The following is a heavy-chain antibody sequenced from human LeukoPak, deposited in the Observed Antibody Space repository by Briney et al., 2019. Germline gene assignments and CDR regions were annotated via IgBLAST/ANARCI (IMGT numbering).Heavy chain of an antibody. Sequence: GGSLRLSCAASGFTFSSYSMNWVRQAPGKGLEWVSSIGSTGSYIYYADSVKGRFTISRDNAKNSLYLQMNSLRAEDTALYYCAKDTSPSGAAAGLDYWGQGTLVTVSS. J-gene: IGHJ4*02. D-gene: IGHD6-13*01. V-gene: IGHV3-21*04. CDR1: GFTFSSYS. CDR3: AKDTSPSGAAAGLDY. CDR2: IGSTGSYI.